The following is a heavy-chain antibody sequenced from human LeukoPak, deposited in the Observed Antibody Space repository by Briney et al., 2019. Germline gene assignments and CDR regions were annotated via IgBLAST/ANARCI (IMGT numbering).Heavy chain of an antibody. Sequence: SVKVSCKASGGTFSSYAISWVRPAPGQGLEWMGRIIPILGIANYAQKFQGRVTITADKSTSTAYMELSSLRSEDTAVYYCARDLEPTVTTIWFDPWGQGTLVTVSS. CDR2: IIPILGIA. D-gene: IGHD4-17*01. J-gene: IGHJ5*02. CDR3: ARDLEPTVTTIWFDP. V-gene: IGHV1-69*04. CDR1: GGTFSSYA.